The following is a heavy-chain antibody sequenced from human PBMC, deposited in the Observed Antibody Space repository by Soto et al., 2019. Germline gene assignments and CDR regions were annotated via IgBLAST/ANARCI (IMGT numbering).Heavy chain of an antibody. CDR3: TRISSHFQH. J-gene: IGHJ1*01. CDR2: IGKGGGP. V-gene: IGHV3-48*03. CDR1: GFNFRGFE. D-gene: IGHD2-2*01. Sequence: SGGSLRLSCAASGFNFRGFEMGWVRQAPGKGLEWVSSIGKGGGPYYAASVTGRFTISRDNDKGSLWLQMNSLRGEGTGLYSCTRISSHFQHWGQGALVTVSS.